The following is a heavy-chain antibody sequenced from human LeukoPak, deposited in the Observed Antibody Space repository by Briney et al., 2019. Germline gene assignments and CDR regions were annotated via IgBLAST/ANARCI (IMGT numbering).Heavy chain of an antibody. D-gene: IGHD6-13*01. V-gene: IGHV4-34*01. CDR2: INRSGST. CDR1: GGSFSGYY. J-gene: IGHJ3*02. CDR3: ATSIIAAAGSNGDDAFDI. Sequence: SETLSLTCAVYGGSFSGYYWSWIRQPPGKGLEWMGEINRSGSTNYNPSLKSRVTISVDTSKNQFSLKLSSVTAADTAVYYCATSIIAAAGSNGDDAFDIWGQGTMVTVSS.